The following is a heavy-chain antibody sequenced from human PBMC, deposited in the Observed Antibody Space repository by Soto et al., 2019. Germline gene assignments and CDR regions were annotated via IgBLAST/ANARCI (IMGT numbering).Heavy chain of an antibody. CDR2: IYYSGST. CDR1: GGSISSSSYY. V-gene: IGHV4-39*01. D-gene: IGHD3-16*01. J-gene: IGHJ3*02. Sequence: PSETLSLTCTVSGGSISSSSYYWGWIRQPPGKGLEWIGSIYYSGSTYYNPSLKSRVTISVDTSKNQFSLKLSSVTAADTAVYYCARGGSAFDIWGQGTMVTVSS. CDR3: ARGGSAFDI.